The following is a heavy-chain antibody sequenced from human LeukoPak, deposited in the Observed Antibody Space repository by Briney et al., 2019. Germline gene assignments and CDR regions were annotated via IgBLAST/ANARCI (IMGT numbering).Heavy chain of an antibody. CDR3: AKDAKRNYDFWDRFDY. D-gene: IGHD3-3*01. Sequence: GGSLRLSCAASGFTFSTYAMSWVREAPGKGLEWVSAISGSGGSTYYADSVKGRFTISRDNSKNTLYLQMNSLRAEDTALYYCAKDAKRNYDFWDRFDYWGQGTLVTVSS. CDR2: ISGSGGST. V-gene: IGHV3-23*01. J-gene: IGHJ4*02. CDR1: GFTFSTYA.